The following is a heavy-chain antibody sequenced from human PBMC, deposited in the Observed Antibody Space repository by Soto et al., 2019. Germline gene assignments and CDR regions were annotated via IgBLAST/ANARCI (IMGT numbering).Heavy chain of an antibody. V-gene: IGHV3-9*01. J-gene: IGHJ4*02. CDR1: GFTFNDHA. CDR2: ISWNSARI. D-gene: IGHD2-15*01. CDR3: VKEIAARIH. Sequence: EVQLVESGGHLVRPGRSLRLSCAASGFTFNDHAMHWVRQAPGKGLEWVSGISWNSARITYADSVKGRFTISRDNDKNSLYLQMNGLRDDDTALYFCVKEIAARIHWGQGTLVTVSS.